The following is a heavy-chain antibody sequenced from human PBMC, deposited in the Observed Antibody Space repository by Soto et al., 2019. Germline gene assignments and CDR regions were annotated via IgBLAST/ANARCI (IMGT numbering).Heavy chain of an antibody. D-gene: IGHD6-6*01. CDR2: INPNNGGT. V-gene: IGHV1-2*04. CDR1: GYTFTGYY. Sequence: ASVNVSCKASGYTFTGYYMHWVRQAPGQGLEWMGWINPNNGGTNSAQKFQDWVTMTRDTSISTAYMELSRLRSDDTVVYYCARLGAARPEGSYDAFDIWGQGTMVTVSS. J-gene: IGHJ3*02. CDR3: ARLGAARPEGSYDAFDI.